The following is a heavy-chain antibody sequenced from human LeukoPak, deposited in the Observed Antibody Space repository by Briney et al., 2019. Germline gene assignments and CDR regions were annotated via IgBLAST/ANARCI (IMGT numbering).Heavy chain of an antibody. CDR1: GGSISSGGYY. D-gene: IGHD5-18*01. J-gene: IGHJ4*02. Sequence: IPSETLSLTCTVSGGSISSGGYYWSWIRQPPGKGLEWIGYIYHSGSTYYNPSLKSRVTISVDRSKNQFSLKLSSVTAADTAVYYCARDQVELGGYTLDYWGQGTLVTVSS. CDR2: IYHSGST. V-gene: IGHV4-30-2*01. CDR3: ARDQVELGGYTLDY.